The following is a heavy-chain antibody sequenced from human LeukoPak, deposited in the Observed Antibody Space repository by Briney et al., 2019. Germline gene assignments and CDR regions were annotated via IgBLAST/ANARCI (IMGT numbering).Heavy chain of an antibody. CDR3: ARSLGYCSSTYCHGDYYYGLDV. V-gene: IGHV3-30*04. J-gene: IGHJ6*02. Sequence: PGGSLRLSCAASGFTFSRYAMYWVRQAPGKGLEWVAVISFDGSNKYYTDSVKGRSTISRDNSKNTLYLQMNSLRAEDTDVYFCARSLGYCSSTYCHGDYYYGLDVWGQGTTVTVSS. CDR1: GFTFSRYA. D-gene: IGHD2-2*01. CDR2: ISFDGSNK.